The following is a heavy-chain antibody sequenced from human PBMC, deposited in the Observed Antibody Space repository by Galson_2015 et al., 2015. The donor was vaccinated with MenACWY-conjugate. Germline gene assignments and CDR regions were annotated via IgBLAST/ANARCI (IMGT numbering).Heavy chain of an antibody. Sequence: RIDPNESFTNYRPSFQGHVTILVDKSINTAYLQWSSLRASDTATYYCARQGHLAPNDFDIWGQGTVVAVSS. V-gene: IGHV5-10-1*01. CDR3: ARQGHLAPNDFDI. J-gene: IGHJ3*02. CDR2: IDPNESFT.